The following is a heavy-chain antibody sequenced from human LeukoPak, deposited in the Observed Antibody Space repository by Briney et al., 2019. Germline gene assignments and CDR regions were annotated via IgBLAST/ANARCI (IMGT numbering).Heavy chain of an antibody. J-gene: IGHJ5*02. CDR2: IYSSGST. CDR3: ARERYAASYNWFDP. CDR1: GGSISSFY. D-gene: IGHD6-25*01. Sequence: SETLSLTCTVSGGSISSFYWSWIRQSAGKGLEWIGRIYSSGSTNYNPSVKSRVTMSIDTSKNQFSLKLSSMTAADTAVYYCARERYAASYNWFDPWGQGTLVTVSS. V-gene: IGHV4-4*07.